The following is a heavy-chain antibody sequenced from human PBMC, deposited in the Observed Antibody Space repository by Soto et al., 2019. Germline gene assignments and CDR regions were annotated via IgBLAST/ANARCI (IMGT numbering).Heavy chain of an antibody. CDR3: ARDFGEVGSTAAFDI. CDR1: GFSFSSVW. V-gene: IGHV3-74*01. J-gene: IGHJ3*02. Sequence: VGSLRLSCAASGFSFSSVWMHWARQAPGKGLVWVAHIHNDGSRTSYADSVKGRFTISRDNAKNTLYLQMNSLRAEDTAMYYCARDFGEVGSTAAFDIWGQGTMVTVSS. CDR2: IHNDGSRT. D-gene: IGHD1-26*01.